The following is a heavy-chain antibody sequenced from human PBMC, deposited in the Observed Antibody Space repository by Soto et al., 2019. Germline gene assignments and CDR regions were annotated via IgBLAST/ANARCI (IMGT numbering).Heavy chain of an antibody. J-gene: IGHJ4*02. V-gene: IGHV1-18*01. D-gene: IGHD3-22*01. CDR3: ARAGQYYDASGYAN. CDR1: GYSFATSV. Sequence: QVKLVQSGTEVKKPGASIKVSCKASGYSFATSVMSWVRQAPGQGLEWMGWISAYNGNTNYDQNLQDRVTMTTDTSTSTAYLELRNLRSDDTAVYYCARAGQYYDASGYANWGQGTLVTVSS. CDR2: ISAYNGNT.